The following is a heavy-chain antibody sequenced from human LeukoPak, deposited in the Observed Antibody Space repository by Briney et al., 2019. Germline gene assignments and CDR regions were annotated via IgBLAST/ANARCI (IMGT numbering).Heavy chain of an antibody. D-gene: IGHD1-26*01. CDR3: ARHQGASRMRKFDP. Sequence: GESLKISCKCFGYSFTLYWIGWVRQMPGKGLGWLGNIYPGDSDTRYSPSFQGQVTISADKSNSTAYLQWSSLEASDTAMYYCARHQGASRMRKFDPWGQGTLVTVSS. V-gene: IGHV5-51*01. J-gene: IGHJ5*02. CDR2: IYPGDSDT. CDR1: GYSFTLYW.